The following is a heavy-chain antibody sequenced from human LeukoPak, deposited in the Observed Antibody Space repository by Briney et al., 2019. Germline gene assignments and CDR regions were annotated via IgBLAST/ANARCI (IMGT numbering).Heavy chain of an antibody. D-gene: IGHD3-16*02. V-gene: IGHV1-18*01. CDR3: ARERAYDYVWGSYRLDAFDI. J-gene: IGHJ3*02. CDR1: GYTFTSYG. Sequence: ASVKVSCKASGYTFTSYGISWVRQAPGQGLEWMGWISAYNGNTNYAQKLQGRVTMTTDTSTSTAYMELRSLRSDDTAVYYCARERAYDYVWGSYRLDAFDIWGQGTMVTVSS. CDR2: ISAYNGNT.